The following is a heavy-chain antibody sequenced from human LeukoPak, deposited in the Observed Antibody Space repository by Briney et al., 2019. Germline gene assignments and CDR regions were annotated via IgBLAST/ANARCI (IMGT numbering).Heavy chain of an antibody. Sequence: GGSLRLSCVASGFTFSTYGMHWVRQAPGKGLEYVSAISSNGGSTYYANSVKGRFTISRDNSKNTLYLQMGSLRAEDMAVYYCARAYRSSWPYDYWGQGTLVTVSS. J-gene: IGHJ4*02. CDR1: GFTFSTYG. D-gene: IGHD6-13*01. CDR2: ISSNGGST. CDR3: ARAYRSSWPYDY. V-gene: IGHV3-64*01.